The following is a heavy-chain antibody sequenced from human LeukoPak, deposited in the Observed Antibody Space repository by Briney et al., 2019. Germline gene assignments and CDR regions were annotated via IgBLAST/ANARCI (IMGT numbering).Heavy chain of an antibody. CDR2: IAYDGGNK. Sequence: PGGSLRLSCVASGFMFSSYAIHWVRQAPGKGLEWVAVIAYDGGNKYYADSVKGRFTISRDNSKNTLYLQMNSLRAEDTAVYYCARDSSPWYYYDRSGSNGFGPWGQGTLVTVSS. CDR3: ARDSSPWYYYDRSGSNGFGP. D-gene: IGHD3-22*01. J-gene: IGHJ5*02. CDR1: GFMFSSYA. V-gene: IGHV3-30-3*01.